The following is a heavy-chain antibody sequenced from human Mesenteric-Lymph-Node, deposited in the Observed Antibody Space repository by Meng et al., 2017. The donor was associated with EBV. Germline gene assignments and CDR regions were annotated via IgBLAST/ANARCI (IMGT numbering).Heavy chain of an antibody. J-gene: IGHJ4*02. Sequence: QLQQQEAGPGLVKPSEPLSLTCTVSGASISTSSSYWGWIRQPPGKGLEWIGSMYYTGGTYYNPSLNSRVTISLETANNQFSLRLTSVTAADTAVYYCARSDSSGSSHPFDHWGQGTLVTVSS. V-gene: IGHV4-39*01. D-gene: IGHD6-19*01. CDR2: MYYTGGT. CDR1: GASISTSSSY. CDR3: ARSDSSGSSHPFDH.